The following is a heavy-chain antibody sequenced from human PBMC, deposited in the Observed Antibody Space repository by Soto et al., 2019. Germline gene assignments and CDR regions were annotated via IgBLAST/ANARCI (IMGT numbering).Heavy chain of an antibody. CDR2: ISRSGDTT. CDR3: ARPSPGNTYYYYGMDV. D-gene: IGHD3-10*01. V-gene: IGHV3-23*01. Sequence: EVQVLESGGGLLQPGGSLRLSCAASGFTFGSYAMSWVRQAPGKGLEWVSTISRSGDTTYYADSVKGRFTVSRDNSKNALYLQLNSLRAEDTAVYYCARPSPGNTYYYYGMDVWGQGTTVTVSS. CDR1: GFTFGSYA. J-gene: IGHJ6*02.